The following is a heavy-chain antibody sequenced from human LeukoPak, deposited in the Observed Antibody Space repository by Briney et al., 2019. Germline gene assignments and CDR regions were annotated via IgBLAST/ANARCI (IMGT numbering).Heavy chain of an antibody. CDR1: GYTFSGYY. D-gene: IGHD3-10*01. Sequence: GASVKVSCKASGYTFSGYYIHWVRQAPGQGLEWMGWINPNSGGTNYAQKFQGRVTMTRDTSISTAYMELSRLRSDDTAVYYCARDHRVYYGSGSYYNGGQDFDYWGQGTLVTVSS. CDR2: INPNSGGT. V-gene: IGHV1-2*02. J-gene: IGHJ4*02. CDR3: ARDHRVYYGSGSYYNGGQDFDY.